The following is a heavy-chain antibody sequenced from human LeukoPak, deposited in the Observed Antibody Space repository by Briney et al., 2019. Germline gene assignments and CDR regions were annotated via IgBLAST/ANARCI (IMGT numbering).Heavy chain of an antibody. CDR3: AKGGSYRSQPYFDY. CDR2: ISYDGSNK. V-gene: IGHV3-30*18. J-gene: IGHJ4*02. Sequence: GGSPRLSCAASGFTFSSYGMHWVRQAPGKGLEWVAVISYDGSNKYYADSVKGRFTISRDNSKNTVYLQMNSLRAEDTAVYYCAKGGSYRSQPYFDYWGQGTPVTVSS. CDR1: GFTFSSYG. D-gene: IGHD3-16*02.